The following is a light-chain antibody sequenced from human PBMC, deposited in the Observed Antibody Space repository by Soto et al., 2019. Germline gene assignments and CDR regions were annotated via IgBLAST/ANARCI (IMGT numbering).Light chain of an antibody. CDR3: QQYYGTPLT. J-gene: IGKJ4*01. CDR1: QSVLYNSNNKNY. CDR2: WAS. Sequence: DIVMTQSPDSLAVSLGERATINCKSSQSVLYNSNNKNYLAWYQQKPRQPPKLLIYWASTRESGVPDRFSGSGSGTDSTLTISSLQAEDVAVYYCQQYYGTPLTFGGGTTVEIK. V-gene: IGKV4-1*01.